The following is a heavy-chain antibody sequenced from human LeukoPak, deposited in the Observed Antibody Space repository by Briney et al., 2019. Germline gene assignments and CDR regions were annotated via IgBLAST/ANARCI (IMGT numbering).Heavy chain of an antibody. CDR2: IRSKAYGGTT. J-gene: IGHJ4*02. CDR1: GFTFGDYA. D-gene: IGHD3-22*01. CDR3: TFSDSSGYYYVVSGFDY. Sequence: PGGSLRLSCTASGFTFGDYAMSWFRQAPEKGLEWVGFIRSKAYGGTTEYAASVKGRFTISRDDSKSIAYLQMNSLKTEDTAVYYCTFSDSSGYYYVVSGFDYWGQGTLVTVSS. V-gene: IGHV3-49*03.